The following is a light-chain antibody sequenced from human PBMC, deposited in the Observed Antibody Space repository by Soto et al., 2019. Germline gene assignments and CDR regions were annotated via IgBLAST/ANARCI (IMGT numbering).Light chain of an antibody. CDR3: QQRASWPYT. V-gene: IGKV3-11*01. CDR2: DAS. J-gene: IGKJ2*01. CDR1: HDVSVS. Sequence: EIVLTQSPDTLSLSPGEGATLSCRASHDVSVSLVWYRQRPGQSPRLLIHDASNRPTGISARFSGSGSGTDFTLTIGSLEPEESALYYCQQRASWPYTSGQGTKVEIK.